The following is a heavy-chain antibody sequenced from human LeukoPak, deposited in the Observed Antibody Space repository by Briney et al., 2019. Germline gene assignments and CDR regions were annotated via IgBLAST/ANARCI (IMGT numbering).Heavy chain of an antibody. CDR3: AREATRRNLLTYGSWDAYDI. Sequence: GGSLRLSCAGSGFSLHTYCMNWVRQAPGKGLEWISYISDVNNVIYYADSVKGRFTISRSKDENSVFLQMNSLRAEDTAVYFCAREATRRNLLTYGSWDAYDIWGQGTMVTVAS. CDR1: GFSLHTYC. V-gene: IGHV3-48*01. D-gene: IGHD4-17*01. CDR2: ISDVNNVI. J-gene: IGHJ3*02.